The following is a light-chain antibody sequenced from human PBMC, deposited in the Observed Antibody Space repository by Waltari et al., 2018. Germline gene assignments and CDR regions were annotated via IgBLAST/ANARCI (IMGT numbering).Light chain of an antibody. V-gene: IGLV1-44*01. Sequence: QSVLTHPPSVSGTPGQRVTHACSGSSSNIGSNNVNCYHQLPRTPPKLLIYAKNRRPSGVPDRVSVSNSGTSASLAISGLQPEDEADYSCAAWDDSLEGWVFGGGTKLTVL. CDR1: SSNIGSNN. CDR3: AAWDDSLEGWV. CDR2: AKN. J-gene: IGLJ3*02.